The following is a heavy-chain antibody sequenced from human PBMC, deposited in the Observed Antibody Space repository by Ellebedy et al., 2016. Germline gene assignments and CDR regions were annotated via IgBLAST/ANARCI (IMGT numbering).Heavy chain of an antibody. J-gene: IGHJ4*02. D-gene: IGHD3-3*01. V-gene: IGHV3-33*01. CDR2: TRPDENN. Sequence: GGSLRLSCATSGFTFTSFGMHWVRQAPGKGLEWVAVTRPDENNYSADSLKGRFTISRDNSMNTLYLQMNSLRAEDTAVYYCARESRGGAGISSFDYWGQGTLVTVSS. CDR3: ARESRGGAGISSFDY. CDR1: GFTFTSFG.